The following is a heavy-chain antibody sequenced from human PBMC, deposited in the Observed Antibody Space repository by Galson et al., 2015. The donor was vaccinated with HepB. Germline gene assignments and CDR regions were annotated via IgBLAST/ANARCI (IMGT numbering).Heavy chain of an antibody. CDR1: GFTFSSYA. CDR3: AKAQWLVQEYGMDV. D-gene: IGHD6-19*01. V-gene: IGHV3-23*01. J-gene: IGHJ6*02. Sequence: SLRLSCAASGFTFSSYAMSWVRQAPGKGLEWVSAISGSGGSTYYADSVKGRFTISRDNSKNTLYLQMNSLRAEDTAVYYCAKAQWLVQEYGMDVWGQGTTVTVSS. CDR2: ISGSGGST.